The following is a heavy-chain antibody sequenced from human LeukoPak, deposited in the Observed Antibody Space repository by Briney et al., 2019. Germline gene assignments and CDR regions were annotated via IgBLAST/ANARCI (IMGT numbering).Heavy chain of an antibody. CDR2: ISSSSSYI. D-gene: IGHD5-12*01. Sequence: GGFLRLSCAASGFTFSTYSMNWVRQAPGKGLEWVSSISSSSSYIYYADSVKGRFTISRDNAKNSLYLQMNSLRAEDTAVYYCARVGGYGGLGYWGQGTLVTVSS. J-gene: IGHJ4*02. CDR1: GFTFSTYS. CDR3: ARVGGYGGLGY. V-gene: IGHV3-21*01.